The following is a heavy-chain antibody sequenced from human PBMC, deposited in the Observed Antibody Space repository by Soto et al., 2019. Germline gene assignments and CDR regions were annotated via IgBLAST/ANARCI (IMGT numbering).Heavy chain of an antibody. V-gene: IGHV4-34*01. CDR1: SGSFSGYY. CDR3: ASGSLVLTTSGLAMTYFDY. Sequence: QVQLQQWGAGLLKPSETLSLTCAVYSGSFSGYYYSWIRQSPGKVLELLGEITHGGSTTYSPSLKSRVIMSLDTYNNQFSLNMNSMTAADTAVYYCASGSLVLTTSGLAMTYFDYWGQGTLVTVSS. J-gene: IGHJ4*02. D-gene: IGHD3-3*01. CDR2: ITHGGST.